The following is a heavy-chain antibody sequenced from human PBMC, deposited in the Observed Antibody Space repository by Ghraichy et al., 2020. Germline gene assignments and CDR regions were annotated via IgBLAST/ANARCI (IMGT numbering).Heavy chain of an antibody. CDR1: GFTLSNHV. D-gene: IGHD6-19*01. J-gene: IGHJ4*02. V-gene: IGHV3-64*02. CDR3: AREGYSSGRAPALDY. Sequence: LSLTCAASGFTLSNHVMHWVRQAPGKGLEFVSGIDWNGGSTYYADSVKGRFTISRDNSRDMVYLQVGSLRAEDMAVYYCAREGYSSGRAPALDYWGQGTPVTVSP. CDR2: IDWNGGST.